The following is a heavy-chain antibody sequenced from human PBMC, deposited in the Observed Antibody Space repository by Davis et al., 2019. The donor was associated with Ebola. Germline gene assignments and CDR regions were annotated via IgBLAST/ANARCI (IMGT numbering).Heavy chain of an antibody. CDR1: GLSISLYW. V-gene: IGHV3-7*03. CDR3: ARDVGVEFDH. CDR2: IKEDGSEK. J-gene: IGHJ4*02. Sequence: PGRSLRLSCTASGLSISLYWTTWVRQAPGKGLEWVANIKEDGSEKYYLDSVKGRFTISRDNAKNSLYLQMNSLRPDDTAVYYCARDVGVEFDHWGQGTLVTVSS. D-gene: IGHD3-10*01.